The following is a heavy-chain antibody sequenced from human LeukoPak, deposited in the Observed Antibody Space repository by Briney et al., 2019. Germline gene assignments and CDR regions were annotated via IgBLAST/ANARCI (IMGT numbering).Heavy chain of an antibody. CDR2: IYYSGST. D-gene: IGHD2-15*01. V-gene: IGHV4-39*07. Sequence: SETLSLTCTVSGGSISSYYWGWIRQPPGKGLEWIGSIYYSGSTYYNPSLKSRVTISVDTSKNQFSLKLSSVTAADTAVYYCARVGSEERKDIVVVVAATPGAFLDYWGQGTLVTVSS. J-gene: IGHJ4*02. CDR3: ARVGSEERKDIVVVVAATPGAFLDY. CDR1: GGSISSYY.